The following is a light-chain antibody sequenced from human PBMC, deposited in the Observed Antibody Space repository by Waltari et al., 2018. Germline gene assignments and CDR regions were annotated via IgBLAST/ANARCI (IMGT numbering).Light chain of an antibody. J-gene: IGKJ1*01. V-gene: IGKV2D-29*02. CDR1: QSLLHSDGNTY. Sequence: DIEMTQTPLSLPVTPGEPASISCRSSQSLLHSDGNTYLHWYLQKPGQSPRLLIYKVTNRESRVPVRFSGSGSGTDFTLKISRVEPEDVGVYYCMQSTKDPRTFGQGTKVEIK. CDR2: KVT. CDR3: MQSTKDPRT.